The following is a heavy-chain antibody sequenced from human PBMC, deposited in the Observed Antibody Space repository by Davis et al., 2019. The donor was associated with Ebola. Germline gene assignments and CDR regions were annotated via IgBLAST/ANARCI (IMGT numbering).Heavy chain of an antibody. CDR1: GFTFSSYA. Sequence: PGGSLRLSCAASGFTFSSYAMSWVRQAPGKGLEWVSAISGSGGSTYYADSVKGRFTISRDNAKNSLYLQMNSLRAEDTAVYYCARVDSSSRYYWGQGTLVTVSS. CDR2: ISGSGGST. J-gene: IGHJ4*02. CDR3: ARVDSSSRYY. D-gene: IGHD6-13*01. V-gene: IGHV3-23*01.